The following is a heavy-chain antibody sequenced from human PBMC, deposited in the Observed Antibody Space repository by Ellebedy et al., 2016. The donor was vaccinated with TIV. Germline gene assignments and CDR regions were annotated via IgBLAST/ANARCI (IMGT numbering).Heavy chain of an antibody. CDR1: GFTFSSYG. Sequence: GESLKISCAASGFTFSSYGMHWVRQAPGKGLEWVAVIWYDGSNKYYADSVKGRFTISRDNAKNSLYLQMNSLRAEDTAVYYCAKDLFPSSTGPFDYWGQGTLVTVSS. V-gene: IGHV3-30*02. CDR2: IWYDGSNK. CDR3: AKDLFPSSTGPFDY. D-gene: IGHD1-1*01. J-gene: IGHJ4*02.